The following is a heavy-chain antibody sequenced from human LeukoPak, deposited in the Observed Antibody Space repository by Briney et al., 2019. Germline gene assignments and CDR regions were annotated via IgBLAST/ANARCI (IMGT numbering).Heavy chain of an antibody. CDR3: AKYLGKNSYVYSGLDN. CDR1: GFTFSSCA. D-gene: IGHD3-16*01. V-gene: IGHV3-23*01. J-gene: IGHJ4*02. CDR2: LSGSGAST. Sequence: PGGSLRLSCAASGFTFSSCAMTWVRQAPGKGLEWVSSLSGSGASTFYADSVKGRFTISRDNSKNTLSLQMSSLRAEDTAVYFLAKYLGKNSYVYSGLDNWGQGTLSPSPQ.